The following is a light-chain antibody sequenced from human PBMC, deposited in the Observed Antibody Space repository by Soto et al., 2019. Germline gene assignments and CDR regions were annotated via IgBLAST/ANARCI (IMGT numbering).Light chain of an antibody. J-gene: IGLJ1*01. CDR1: SSDVGGYSY. CDR2: DVS. Sequence: QSALTQPASVSGSPGQSITISCTGTSSDVGGYSYVSWFQQHPGKVPKLMIYDVSNRPSGVSNRFSGSKSGYTASLTISGLQAEDEAYYYCSSYTGNNNYVFGTGTKLTVL. V-gene: IGLV2-14*03. CDR3: SSYTGNNNYV.